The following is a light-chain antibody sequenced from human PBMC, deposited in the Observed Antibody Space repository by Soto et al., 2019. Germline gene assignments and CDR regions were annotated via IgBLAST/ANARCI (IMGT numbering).Light chain of an antibody. Sequence: EIVLTQSPVTLSLSPGERVTLSCRASQSVSSYLAWYQQKPGQAPRLLIYDASNRATGIPARFSGSGSGTDLTLTISSLEPEDFAVYYCQQRSNWPSTFGGGTKVEIK. CDR1: QSVSSY. J-gene: IGKJ4*01. CDR2: DAS. V-gene: IGKV3-11*01. CDR3: QQRSNWPST.